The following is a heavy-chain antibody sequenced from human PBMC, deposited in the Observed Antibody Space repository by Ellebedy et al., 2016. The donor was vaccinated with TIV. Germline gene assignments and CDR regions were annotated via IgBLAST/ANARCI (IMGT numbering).Heavy chain of an antibody. V-gene: IGHV3-23*01. D-gene: IGHD6-13*01. CDR1: GFTFSSYA. CDR2: ISGSGGST. CDR3: ARGKSGAAAVQDY. J-gene: IGHJ4*02. Sequence: PGGSLRLSCAASGFTFSSYAMSRVRQAPGKGLEWVSAISGSGGSTYYADSVKGRFTISRDNSKNTLYLQLGSLGPEDMAVYYCARGKSGAAAVQDYWGQGTLVTVSS.